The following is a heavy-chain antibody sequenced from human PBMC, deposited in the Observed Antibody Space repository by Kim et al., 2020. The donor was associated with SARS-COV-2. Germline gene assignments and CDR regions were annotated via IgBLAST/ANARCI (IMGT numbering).Heavy chain of an antibody. J-gene: IGHJ4*02. V-gene: IGHV3-43*01. CDR3: AKYMIHQTLYDSSGYTFDY. Sequence: GRFTISRDNSKNSLYLQMNSLRTEDTALYYCAKYMIHQTLYDSSGYTFDYWGQGTLVTVSS. D-gene: IGHD3-22*01.